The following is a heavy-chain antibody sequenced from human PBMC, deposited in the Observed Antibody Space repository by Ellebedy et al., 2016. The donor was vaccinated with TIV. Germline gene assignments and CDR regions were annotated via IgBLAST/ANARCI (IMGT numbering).Heavy chain of an antibody. CDR3: SRGWSTPDS. D-gene: IGHD2-15*01. CDR2: IRSTGSDK. CDR1: GFTFSNYN. V-gene: IGHV3-21*06. J-gene: IGHJ4*02. Sequence: GESLKISCVASGFTFSNYNMNWVRQSQGKGLEWVSSIRSTGSDKYYAESVKGRFTIYRDNAQDTLFLQMNSLRAEDTAVYFCSRGWSTPDSWGQGTLVIVSS.